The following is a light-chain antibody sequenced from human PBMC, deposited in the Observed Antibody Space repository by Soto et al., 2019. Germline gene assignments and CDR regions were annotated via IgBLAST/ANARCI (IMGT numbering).Light chain of an antibody. J-gene: IGKJ5*01. Sequence: EIVMTQSPATVSVSPGERATLSCRARQSVSSNLAWYQQKPGQAPRLLIYGASTRATGIPARFSGSGSGTEFTLTISSLQSEDFAVYYCQQYNNWPPIPFGQGTRLQIK. CDR3: QQYNNWPPIP. CDR2: GAS. V-gene: IGKV3-15*01. CDR1: QSVSSN.